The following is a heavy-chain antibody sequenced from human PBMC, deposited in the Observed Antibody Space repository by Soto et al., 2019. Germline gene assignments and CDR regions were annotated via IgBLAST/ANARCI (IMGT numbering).Heavy chain of an antibody. CDR3: AKDYTVAADPSSVILFDY. V-gene: IGHV3-23*01. J-gene: IGHJ4*02. CDR1: GFTFNHYA. D-gene: IGHD2-15*01. Sequence: GGSLRLSCAASGFTFNHYAMSWVRQAPGKGLEWVSIIIANGGTFYADSVKGRFTISRDDSKNTVYLQMSSLRVEDTAIYYCAKDYTVAADPSSVILFDYWGQGALVTVSS. CDR2: IIANGGT.